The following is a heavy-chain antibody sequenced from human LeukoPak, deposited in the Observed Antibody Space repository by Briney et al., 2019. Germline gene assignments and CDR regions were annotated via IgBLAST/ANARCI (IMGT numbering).Heavy chain of an antibody. J-gene: IGHJ4*02. Sequence: PAGSLRLSCAASGFTFSSYAMSWVRQAPGKGLEWVSAISGSGGSTYYADPVKGRFTISRDNSKNPLYLQMNSLRAEDTAVYYCAKAAPPAFLPPFDYWGQGTLVTVSS. V-gene: IGHV3-23*01. CDR2: ISGSGGST. CDR3: AKAAPPAFLPPFDY. CDR1: GFTFSSYA.